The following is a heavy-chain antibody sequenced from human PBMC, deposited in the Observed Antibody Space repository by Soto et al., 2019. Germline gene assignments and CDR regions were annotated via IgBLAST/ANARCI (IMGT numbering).Heavy chain of an antibody. CDR2: IYHSGST. J-gene: IGHJ4*02. D-gene: IGHD5-12*01. Sequence: SETLSLTCAVSGYSISSGYYWGWIRQPPGKGLEWIGSIYHSGSTYYNPSLKSRVTISVDTSKNQFSLKLSSVTAADTAVYYCARDRGRGYSGYEAYYFDYWGQGTLVTVSS. V-gene: IGHV4-38-2*02. CDR1: GYSISSGYY. CDR3: ARDRGRGYSGYEAYYFDY.